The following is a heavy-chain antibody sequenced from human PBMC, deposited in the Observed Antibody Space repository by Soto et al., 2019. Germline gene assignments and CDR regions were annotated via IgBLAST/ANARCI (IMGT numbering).Heavy chain of an antibody. CDR1: GVSISSDNW. D-gene: IGHD6-13*01. J-gene: IGHJ4*02. V-gene: IGHV4-4*02. CDR3: ARDQGSHPGD. CDR2: IHHSGST. Sequence: QVQLQESGPGLVRPSGTVSLTCDVSGVSISSDNWWSWVRQPPGKALEWIGEIHHSGSTNYNPSLKSRVTMSVVPSKDLFSLTLNSVTAADTAFYYCARDQGSHPGDWGQGTLVSVSS.